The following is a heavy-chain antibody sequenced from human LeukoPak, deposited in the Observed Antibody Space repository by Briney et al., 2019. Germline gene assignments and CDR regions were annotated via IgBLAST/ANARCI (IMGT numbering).Heavy chain of an antibody. Sequence: ASVKVSCKVSGYTLTELSMHLVRQAPGKGLEWMGGFDPEDGETIYTQKFQGRVTMTEDTSTDTAYMDLSSLRSEATAVYYCATSTGLGSYGALFDYWDPGTLVTVSS. CDR3: ATSTGLGSYGALFDY. J-gene: IGHJ4*02. CDR1: GYTLTELS. D-gene: IGHD4/OR15-4a*01. V-gene: IGHV1-24*01. CDR2: FDPEDGET.